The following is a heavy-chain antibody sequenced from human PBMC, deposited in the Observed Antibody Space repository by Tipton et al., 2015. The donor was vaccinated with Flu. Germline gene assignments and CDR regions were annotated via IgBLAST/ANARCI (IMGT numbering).Heavy chain of an antibody. CDR2: IIPILGIA. CDR3: ARGGCSGGSCYDDY. Sequence: QLVQSGAEVKKPGSSVKVSCKASGGTFSSYTISWVRQAPGQGLEWMGRIIPILGIANYAQKFQGRVTITADKSTSTAYMELSSLRSEDTAVYYCARGGCSGGSCYDDYWGQGTLVTVSS. J-gene: IGHJ4*02. D-gene: IGHD2-15*01. CDR1: GGTFSSYT. V-gene: IGHV1-69*09.